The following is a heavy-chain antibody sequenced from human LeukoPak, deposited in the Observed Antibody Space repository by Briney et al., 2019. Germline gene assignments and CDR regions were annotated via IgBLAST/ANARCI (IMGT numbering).Heavy chain of an antibody. V-gene: IGHV1-69*06. J-gene: IGHJ4*02. CDR3: ASPGDCRSTTCDYYFDY. CDR1: GGTFSSYA. D-gene: IGHD2-2*01. Sequence: ASVKLSCKASGGTFSSYAISWVRQAPGQGLELMGGIIPIFGTANYAQKFQGRVTITADKSTSTAYMELSSLRSEDTAVYYCASPGDCRSTTCDYYFDYWGQGTLVTVSS. CDR2: IIPIFGTA.